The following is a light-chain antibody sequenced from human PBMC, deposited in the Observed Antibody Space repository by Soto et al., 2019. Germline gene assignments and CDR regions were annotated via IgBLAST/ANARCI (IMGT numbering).Light chain of an antibody. Sequence: DIQMTQSPSTLSASVGDRVTITCRASQSISSWLAWYQQKPGKAPTLLIYDASSLESGDPSRFSGSGSGTEFTLTISSLQPDDFATYYCQQYNSYSPWTFGQGTKVEIK. J-gene: IGKJ1*01. CDR1: QSISSW. CDR3: QQYNSYSPWT. V-gene: IGKV1-5*01. CDR2: DAS.